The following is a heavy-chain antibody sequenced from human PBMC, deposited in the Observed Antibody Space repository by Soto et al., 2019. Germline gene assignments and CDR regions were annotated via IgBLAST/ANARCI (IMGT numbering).Heavy chain of an antibody. V-gene: IGHV3-21*01. CDR1: GFTFSSYS. J-gene: IGHJ4*02. D-gene: IGHD3-22*01. Sequence: GGSLRLSCAASGFTFSSYSINWGRQAPGKGLEWVSSISSSSSYIYYADSVKGRFTISRDNAKNSLYLQMNSLRAEDTAVYYCARDLQDGYYYDSSGYYSFDYWGQGTLVTVSS. CDR2: ISSSSSYI. CDR3: ARDLQDGYYYDSSGYYSFDY.